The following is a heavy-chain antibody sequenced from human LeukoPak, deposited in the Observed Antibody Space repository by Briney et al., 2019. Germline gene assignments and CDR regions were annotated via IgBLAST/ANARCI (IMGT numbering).Heavy chain of an antibody. CDR1: GFTFSSYG. Sequence: GRSLRLSCAASGFTFSSYGMHWVRQAPGKGLEWVAVIWYDGSNKYYADSVKGRFTISRDNSKNTLYLQMNSLRAEDTAVYYCARGTYYDFWSTFDYWGQGTLVTVSS. CDR2: IWYDGSNK. D-gene: IGHD3-3*01. CDR3: ARGTYYDFWSTFDY. J-gene: IGHJ4*02. V-gene: IGHV3-33*01.